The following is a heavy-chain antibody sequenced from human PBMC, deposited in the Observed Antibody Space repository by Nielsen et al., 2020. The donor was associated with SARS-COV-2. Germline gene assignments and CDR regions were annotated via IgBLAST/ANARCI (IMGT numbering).Heavy chain of an antibody. CDR2: IYPGDSQT. V-gene: IGHV5-51*01. Sequence: GESLKISCKGSGYSFTNYWIAWVRQMPEKGLEWMGVIYPGDSQTRYSPSFQGQVTISTDKSVNTAYVLWSSLRASDTAMYYCARGGQWLEHWGQGTLVTVSS. J-gene: IGHJ4*02. D-gene: IGHD1-1*01. CDR3: ARGGQWLEH. CDR1: GYSFTNYW.